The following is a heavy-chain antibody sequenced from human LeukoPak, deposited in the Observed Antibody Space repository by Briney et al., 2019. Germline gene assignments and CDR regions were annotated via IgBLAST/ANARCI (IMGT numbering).Heavy chain of an antibody. Sequence: SETLSLTCAVYGGSFSGYYWSWIRQPPGKGLEWIGEINHSGSTNHNPSLKSRVTISVDTSKNQFSLKLSSVTAADTAVYYCARGSSSGWNYWGQGTLVTVSS. CDR1: GGSFSGYY. D-gene: IGHD6-19*01. J-gene: IGHJ4*02. CDR2: INHSGST. CDR3: ARGSSSGWNY. V-gene: IGHV4-34*01.